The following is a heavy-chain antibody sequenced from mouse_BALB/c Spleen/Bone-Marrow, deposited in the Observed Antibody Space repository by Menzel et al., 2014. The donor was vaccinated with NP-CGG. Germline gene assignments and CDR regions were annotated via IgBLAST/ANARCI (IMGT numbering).Heavy chain of an antibody. CDR1: GYXXTXXX. Sequence: QVQLQQSGAELARPGASVKMSCKASGYXXTXXXMHWVKQRPGXXXXWIGYINPSSGYTNYNQKFKDKATLTADKSSSTAYXQLSSLTSEDSAVYYCARRFAYWGQGTLVTVSA. V-gene: IGHV1-4*01. CDR2: INPSSGYT. J-gene: IGHJ3*01. CDR3: ARRFAY.